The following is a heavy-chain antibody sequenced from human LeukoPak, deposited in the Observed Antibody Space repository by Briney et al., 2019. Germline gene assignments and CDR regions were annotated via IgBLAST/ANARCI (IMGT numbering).Heavy chain of an antibody. CDR2: ITTSGDTT. D-gene: IGHD1-1*01. V-gene: IGHV3-11*04. Sequence: GGSLRLSCAASGFTFSDYYMSWIRQAPGKGLEWVSYITTSGDTTYYVDSVKGRFTISRDNAKNSLYLQMNSLRAEDTAVYYCARDRTTDDYWGQGTLVTVSS. J-gene: IGHJ4*02. CDR3: ARDRTTDDY. CDR1: GFTFSDYY.